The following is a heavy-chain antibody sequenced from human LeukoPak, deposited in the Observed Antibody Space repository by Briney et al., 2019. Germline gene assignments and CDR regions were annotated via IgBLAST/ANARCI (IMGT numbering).Heavy chain of an antibody. Sequence: GGSLRLSCAAAGFTFNNNWMHRLRQAPGKGLVWVSRINSDGSITTYADSVRGRFTISRDNAKSTLYLQMNSLRAEDTAVYYCASSTQISKYADYWGQGALVTVSS. CDR3: ASSTQISKYADY. CDR2: INSDGSIT. CDR1: GFTFNNNW. V-gene: IGHV3-74*01. J-gene: IGHJ4*02. D-gene: IGHD2-2*01.